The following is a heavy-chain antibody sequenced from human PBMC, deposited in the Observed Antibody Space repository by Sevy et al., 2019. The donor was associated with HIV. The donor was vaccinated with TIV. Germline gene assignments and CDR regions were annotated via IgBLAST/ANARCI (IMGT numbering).Heavy chain of an antibody. CDR2: IYHSGST. V-gene: IGHV4-38-2*01. CDR3: ARSPYCSGDSCYQLLKWFDP. Sequence: SETLSLTCAVSGYSISSDYYWGWIRQPPGKGLEWIGSIYHSGSTYYNPSLKSRVTISVDTSKNQFSLKLSSVTAADTAVYYCARSPYCSGDSCYQLLKWFDPCGQGTLVTVSS. D-gene: IGHD2-15*01. J-gene: IGHJ5*02. CDR1: GYSISSDYY.